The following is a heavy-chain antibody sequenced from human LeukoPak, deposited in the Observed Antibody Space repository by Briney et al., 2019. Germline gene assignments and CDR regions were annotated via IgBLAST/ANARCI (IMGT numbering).Heavy chain of an antibody. CDR2: ISYDGSNK. V-gene: IGHV3-30*03. J-gene: IGHJ5*02. CDR1: GFTFSSYG. Sequence: GGSLRLSCAASGFTFSSYGMHWVRQAPGKGLEWVAVISYDGSNKYYADSVKGRFTISRDNSKNTLYLQMNSLRAEDTAVYYCARARDWFDPWGQGTLVTVSS. CDR3: ARARDWFDP.